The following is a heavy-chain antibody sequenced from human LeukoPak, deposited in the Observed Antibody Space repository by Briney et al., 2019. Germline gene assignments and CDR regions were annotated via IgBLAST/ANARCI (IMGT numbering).Heavy chain of an antibody. V-gene: IGHV3-64D*09. D-gene: IGHD6-19*01. Sequence: GGSLRLSCSASGFTFSSYAMHWVRQGPGKGLEYVSAISSNGGSTYYADSVKGRFIISRDNSKNMLYLQMSSLRTEDTAVYYCARPETQYSSGLDGFDIWGQGTMVTVSS. CDR2: ISSNGGST. CDR1: GFTFSSYA. J-gene: IGHJ3*02. CDR3: ARPETQYSSGLDGFDI.